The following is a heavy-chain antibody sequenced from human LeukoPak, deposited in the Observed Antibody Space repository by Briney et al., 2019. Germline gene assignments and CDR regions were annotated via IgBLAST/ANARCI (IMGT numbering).Heavy chain of an antibody. CDR1: GGSISSYY. V-gene: IGHV4-4*07. CDR3: ARDLSYYGTYYFDY. J-gene: IGHJ4*02. D-gene: IGHD2/OR15-2a*01. Sequence: PSETLSLTCTVSGGSISSYYWSWIRQPAGKGLDWIGRIYTSGSTNYNPSPKSRVTMSVDTSKNQFSLKLSSVTAADTAVYYCARDLSYYGTYYFDYWGQGTLVTVSS. CDR2: IYTSGST.